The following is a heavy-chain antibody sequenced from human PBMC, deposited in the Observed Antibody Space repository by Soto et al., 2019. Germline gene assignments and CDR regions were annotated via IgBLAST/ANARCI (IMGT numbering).Heavy chain of an antibody. J-gene: IGHJ6*02. CDR2: ISYDGSNK. CDR3: ARDRYYRSGVYYYYGMDV. V-gene: IGHV3-30-3*01. CDR1: GFTFSNYA. Sequence: QVQLVESWGGVVQPGRSLRLACAASGFTFSNYAMHWVRQAPGKGLEWVAVISYDGSNKYYADSVKGRFTISRDNSKNTLYLQMNSLRAEDTAVYYCARDRYYRSGVYYYYGMDVCRQGTTVTVSS. D-gene: IGHD3-10*01.